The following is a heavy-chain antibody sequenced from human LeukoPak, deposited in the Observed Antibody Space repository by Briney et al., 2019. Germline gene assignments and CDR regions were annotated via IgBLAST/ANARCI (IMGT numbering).Heavy chain of an antibody. V-gene: IGHV3-21*01. J-gene: IGHJ4*02. D-gene: IGHD2-21*02. CDR2: IRSSSIYI. CDR3: ARIYGGDNPNGFDY. CDR1: GFAFDSYT. Sequence: PGGSLRLSCAASGFAFDSYTMNWVRQAPGKGLEWVSSIRSSSIYIYYADSVKGRFTISRDNAKKSLYLQMNSLRAEDTAIYYCARIYGGDNPNGFDYWGQGTLVTVSS.